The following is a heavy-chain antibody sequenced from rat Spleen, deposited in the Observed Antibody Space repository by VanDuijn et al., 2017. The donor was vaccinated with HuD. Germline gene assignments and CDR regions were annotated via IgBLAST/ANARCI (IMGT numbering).Heavy chain of an antibody. V-gene: IGHV5-20*01. CDR3: TTNGPRVSRCAS. CDR2: ISYDGGST. Sequence: EGHLVESGGGLVQPGRSLKLSCAASGFTFSDYYMAWVRQAPTKGLEWVASISYDGGSTYYRDSVKGRFTISRDNAKSSLYLQMDSLRSEDTATYYCTTNGPRVSRCASWGRGTLVTVSS. J-gene: IGHJ3*01. CDR1: GFTFSDYY. D-gene: IGHD1-4*01.